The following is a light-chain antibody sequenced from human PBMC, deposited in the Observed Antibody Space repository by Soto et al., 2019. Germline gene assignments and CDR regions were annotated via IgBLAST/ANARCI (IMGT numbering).Light chain of an antibody. J-gene: IGLJ2*01. V-gene: IGLV2-14*01. CDR2: DVS. CDR1: SSDVGGYNY. Sequence: QSVLTQPASVSGSPGQSITISCTGTSSDVGGYNYVSWYQQHPGKAPKLMIYDVSNRPSGVSNRFSGSKSGNTASLTISGLRDEDGVDYYCSSNTSSIADVVFGGGTKLPFL. CDR3: SSNTSSIADVV.